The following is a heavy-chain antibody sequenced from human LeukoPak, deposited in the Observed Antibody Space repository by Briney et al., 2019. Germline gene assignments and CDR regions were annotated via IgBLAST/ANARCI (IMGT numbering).Heavy chain of an antibody. J-gene: IGHJ4*02. D-gene: IGHD6-19*01. CDR1: GYTFTGYY. Sequence: ASVKVSCKASGYTFTGYYMHWLRQAPGQGLEWMGWINPNSGGTNYAQKFQGRVTMTRDTSISTAYMELSRLRSDDTAVYYCARGHGQNGSGWFLDYWGQGTLVTVSS. V-gene: IGHV1-2*02. CDR3: ARGHGQNGSGWFLDY. CDR2: INPNSGGT.